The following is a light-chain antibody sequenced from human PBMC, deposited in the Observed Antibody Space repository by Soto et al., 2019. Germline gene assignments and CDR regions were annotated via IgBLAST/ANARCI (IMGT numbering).Light chain of an antibody. Sequence: QSVLTQPPSASGTPGQRVTISCSGSSSNIGSNTVNWYQQLPGTAPELLIYSNNQRPSGVPDRFSGSKSGTSASLAISGLQSEDEADYYCAAWDDSLNGVVFGGGTKVTVL. J-gene: IGLJ2*01. CDR1: SSNIGSNT. V-gene: IGLV1-44*01. CDR3: AAWDDSLNGVV. CDR2: SNN.